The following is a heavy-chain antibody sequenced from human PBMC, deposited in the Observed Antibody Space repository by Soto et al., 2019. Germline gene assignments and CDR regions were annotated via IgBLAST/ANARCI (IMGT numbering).Heavy chain of an antibody. Sequence: SETLSLTCTVSGGSISSYYWSWIRQPPGKGLEWIGYIYYSGSTNYNPSLKSRVTISVDTSKNQFSLKLSSVTAADTAVYYCARVEATTYYFDYWGQGTLVTVSS. V-gene: IGHV4-59*01. D-gene: IGHD5-12*01. CDR1: GGSISSYY. CDR2: IYYSGST. J-gene: IGHJ4*02. CDR3: ARVEATTYYFDY.